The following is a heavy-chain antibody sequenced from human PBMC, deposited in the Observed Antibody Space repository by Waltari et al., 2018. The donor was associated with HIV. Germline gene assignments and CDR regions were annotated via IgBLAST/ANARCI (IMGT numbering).Heavy chain of an antibody. D-gene: IGHD1-26*01. CDR1: GFTFTNLW. Sequence: EVQLMESGGGLVQSGGSLSLSCAASGFTFTNLWMSWVRQTPGKGLEWVAYIKDDGSEKYYMGSVKGRFTISRDNAKNSMFLQMNSLRAEDTAVYYCARIGTFPHNYAIDFWGQGTTVTVSS. J-gene: IGHJ6*02. CDR2: IKDDGSEK. V-gene: IGHV3-7*01. CDR3: ARIGTFPHNYAIDF.